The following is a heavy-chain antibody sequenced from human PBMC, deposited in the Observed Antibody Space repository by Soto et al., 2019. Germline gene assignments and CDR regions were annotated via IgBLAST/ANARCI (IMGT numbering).Heavy chain of an antibody. CDR1: GFTFNSYW. CDR2: VKQDGSEK. J-gene: IGHJ6*02. CDR3: ARGGLHRSGYEYYYYYYGLDV. D-gene: IGHD5-12*01. Sequence: EGQLVESGGGLVQPGESLRLSCAGSGFTFNSYWMSWVRQAPGKGLEWVAKVKQDGSEKYYVDSVKGRFTISRDNAKNSVYLQMNSLRVEDTAVYYCARGGLHRSGYEYYYYYYGLDVWGQGTTVTVAS. V-gene: IGHV3-7*03.